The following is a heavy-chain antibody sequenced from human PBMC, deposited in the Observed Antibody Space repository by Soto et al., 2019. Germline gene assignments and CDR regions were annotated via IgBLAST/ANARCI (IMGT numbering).Heavy chain of an antibody. Sequence: QVQLVQSGAEVKKPGSSVKVSCKASGGTFSSYAISWVRQAPGQGLEWMGGIIPIFGTANYAQQIQGRVTITADESTSTAYMELSSLRSEDTAVYYCARDVQGGRGLGFSMDVWGPGTTVTVSS. CDR2: IIPIFGTA. D-gene: IGHD1-26*01. V-gene: IGHV1-69*01. CDR3: ARDVQGGRGLGFSMDV. J-gene: IGHJ6*02. CDR1: GGTFSSYA.